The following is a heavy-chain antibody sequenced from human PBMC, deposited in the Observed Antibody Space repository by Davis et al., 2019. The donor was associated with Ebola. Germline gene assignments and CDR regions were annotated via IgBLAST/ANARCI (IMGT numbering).Heavy chain of an antibody. V-gene: IGHV1-2*02. CDR3: ARDLEYSGSYDAFDI. CDR1: GYTFTGYY. Sequence: ASVKVSCKASGYTFTGYYMHWVRQAPGQGLEWMGWINPNSGGTNYAQKFQGRVTMTRDTSISTAYMELSSLRSEDTAVYYCARDLEYSGSYDAFDIWGQGTMVTVSS. D-gene: IGHD1-26*01. CDR2: INPNSGGT. J-gene: IGHJ3*02.